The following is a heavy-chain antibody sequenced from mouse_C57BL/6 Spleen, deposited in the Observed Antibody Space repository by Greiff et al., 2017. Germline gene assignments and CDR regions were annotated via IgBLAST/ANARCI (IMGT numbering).Heavy chain of an antibody. CDR3: ARGDGYYRFAY. CDR2: IYPSDSET. Sequence: QVQLQQPGAELVRPGSSVKLSCKASGYTFTSYWMHWVKQRPIQGLEWIGNIYPSDSETHYNQKFKDKATLTVDKSSSTAYIQLSSLASEDSAVYYCARGDGYYRFAYWGQGTLVTVSA. D-gene: IGHD2-3*01. CDR1: GYTFTSYW. V-gene: IGHV1-52*01. J-gene: IGHJ3*01.